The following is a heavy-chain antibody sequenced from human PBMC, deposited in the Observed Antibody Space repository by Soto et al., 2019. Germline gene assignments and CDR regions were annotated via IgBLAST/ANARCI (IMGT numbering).Heavy chain of an antibody. D-gene: IGHD4-17*01. CDR2: INPNSGGT. CDR1: GYTFTSYG. CDR3: ARAPRYGDSNIYYHYYMDV. J-gene: IGHJ6*03. V-gene: IGHV1-2*04. Sequence: ASVKVSCKASGYTFTSYGISWVRQAPGQGLEWMGWINPNSGGTNYAQKFQGWVTMTRDTSISTAYMELSRLRSDDTAVYYCARAPRYGDSNIYYHYYMDVWGKGTTVTVSS.